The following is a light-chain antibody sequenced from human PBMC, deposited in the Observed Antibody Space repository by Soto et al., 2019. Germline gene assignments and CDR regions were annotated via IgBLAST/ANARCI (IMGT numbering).Light chain of an antibody. CDR3: HQYGSSPTLT. J-gene: IGKJ1*01. CDR1: QSVSSSY. V-gene: IGKV3-20*01. CDR2: GAS. Sequence: EIVLTQSPGTLSLSPGERATLSCRASQSVSSSYLAWYQHKPGQAPRLLIYGASSRATGIPDRFSRSGSGTDLTLTISRLEAEDFAVYYCHQYGSSPTLTFCQGTKVEIK.